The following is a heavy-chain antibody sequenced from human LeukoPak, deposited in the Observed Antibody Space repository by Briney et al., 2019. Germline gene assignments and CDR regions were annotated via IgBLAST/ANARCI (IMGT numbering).Heavy chain of an antibody. Sequence: GGSLRLSCAASGFTFSDYYMSWIRQAPGKGLEWVSYISSSSSYTNYADSVEGRFTISRDNAKNSLYLQMNSLRAEDTAVYYCAREEGYSFDYWGQGTLVTVSS. D-gene: IGHD6-13*01. J-gene: IGHJ4*02. CDR1: GFTFSDYY. CDR3: AREEGYSFDY. V-gene: IGHV3-11*06. CDR2: ISSSSSYT.